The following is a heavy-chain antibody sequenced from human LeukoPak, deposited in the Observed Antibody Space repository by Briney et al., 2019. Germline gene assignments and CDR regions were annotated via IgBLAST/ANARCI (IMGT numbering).Heavy chain of an antibody. J-gene: IGHJ3*02. V-gene: IGHV4-34*01. Sequence: SETLSLTCAVYGGYFSGYYWSWIRQPPGKGLEWIGEINHSGSTNYNPSLKSRVTISVDTSKNQFSLKLSSVTAADTAVYYCASGRLRYFDWLSPDDAFDIWGQGTMVTVSS. CDR3: ASGRLRYFDWLSPDDAFDI. CDR2: INHSGST. CDR1: GGYFSGYY. D-gene: IGHD3-9*01.